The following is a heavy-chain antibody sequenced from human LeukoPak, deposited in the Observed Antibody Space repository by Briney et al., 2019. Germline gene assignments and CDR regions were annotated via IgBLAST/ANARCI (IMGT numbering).Heavy chain of an antibody. V-gene: IGHV1-18*04. D-gene: IGHD2-2*01. CDR2: ISAYNGNT. Sequence: ASVKVSCKASGYTFTGYYMHWVRQAPGQGLEWMGWISAYNGNTNYAQKLQGRVTMTTDTSTSTAYMELRSLRSDDTAVYYCARKYHIVVVPAAMEGFNYYYYYMDVWGKGTTVTVSS. J-gene: IGHJ6*03. CDR1: GYTFTGYY. CDR3: ARKYHIVVVPAAMEGFNYYYYYMDV.